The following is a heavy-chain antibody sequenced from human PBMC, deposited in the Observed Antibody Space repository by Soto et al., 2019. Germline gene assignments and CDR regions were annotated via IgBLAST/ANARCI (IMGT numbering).Heavy chain of an antibody. D-gene: IGHD6-19*01. CDR1: GDSISTNYF. V-gene: IGHV4-4*01. Sequence: QVLLQESGPGLVQPSGTLSLSCAVSGDSISTNYFWGWVRQPPGKGLEWVGDISHGGSVNYNPSLKSRVTISIDKSKNQSSLKLNSVTAADTAVYCCARSFGWYAIDYWGQGTLVIVSS. J-gene: IGHJ4*02. CDR3: ARSFGWYAIDY. CDR2: ISHGGSV.